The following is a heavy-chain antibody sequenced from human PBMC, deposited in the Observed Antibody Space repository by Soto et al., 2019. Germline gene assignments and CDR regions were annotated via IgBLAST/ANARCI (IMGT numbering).Heavy chain of an antibody. V-gene: IGHV3-23*01. CDR2: MSGSGGST. J-gene: IGHJ4*02. CDR1: GFTFSNYA. Sequence: PGGSLRLSCAASGFTFSNYAMTWVRQAPGKGLEWVSTMSGSGGSTSSADYVKARLNISRDNSKNKLYMNMNGLRAEDTAVYYCAKMPDAIKTFDYWGQGTLVTVSS. D-gene: IGHD2-2*01. CDR3: AKMPDAIKTFDY.